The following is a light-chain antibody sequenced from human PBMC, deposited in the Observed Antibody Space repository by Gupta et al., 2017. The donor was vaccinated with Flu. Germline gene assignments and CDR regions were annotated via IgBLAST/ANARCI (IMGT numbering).Light chain of an antibody. CDR2: AGS. CDR3: QQYNTYLHT. J-gene: IGKJ2*01. Sequence: PSTLSASVGDRVPFTCPARQSISRLLSWYQQKPGTAPTLLIYAGSNFAVGVPSSCSGRWSGTDFTLTSSSLQPDDFATYYRQQYNTYLHTFGQGTRLQTK. CDR1: QSISRL. V-gene: IGKV1-5*01.